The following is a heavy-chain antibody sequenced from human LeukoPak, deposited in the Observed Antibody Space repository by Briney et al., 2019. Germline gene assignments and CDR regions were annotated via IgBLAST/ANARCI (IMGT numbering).Heavy chain of an antibody. CDR3: AKRGVVIRVILVGFHKAAYYFES. D-gene: IGHD3/OR15-3a*01. V-gene: IGHV3-21*01. J-gene: IGHJ4*02. CDR1: GLTFSKYG. Sequence: GGSLRLSCAVSGLTFSKYGMNWVRQAPGTGLEWVSSISSGNDYIHYADSVKGRFTISRDDAKNSLYLQMNSLRAEDTAVYFCAKRGVVIRVILVGFHKAAYYFESWGQGALVTVSS. CDR2: ISSGNDYI.